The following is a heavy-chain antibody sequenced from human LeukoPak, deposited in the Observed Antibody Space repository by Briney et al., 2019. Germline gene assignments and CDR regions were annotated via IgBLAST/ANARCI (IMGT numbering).Heavy chain of an antibody. CDR2: FDPEDGET. CDR3: ATEYCSSTSCFYYFDY. V-gene: IGHV1-24*01. J-gene: IGHJ4*02. Sequence: ASVKVSCKVSGYTLTELSMHWVRQATGKGLEWMGGFDPEDGETIYTQKFQGRVTMTEDTSTDTAYMELSSLRSEDTAVYYCATEYCSSTSCFYYFDYWGQGTLVTVSS. CDR1: GYTLTELS. D-gene: IGHD2-2*01.